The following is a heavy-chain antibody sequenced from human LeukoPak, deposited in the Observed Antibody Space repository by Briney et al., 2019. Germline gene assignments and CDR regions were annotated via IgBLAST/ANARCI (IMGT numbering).Heavy chain of an antibody. Sequence: SQTLSLTCTVSGGSISSGDYYWSWIRQPPGKGLEWIGYIYYSGSTYYNPSLKSRVTISVDTSKTQFSLKLSSVTAADTAVYYCAKGPALMVYFDYWGQGTLVTVSS. CDR3: AKGPALMVYFDY. CDR2: IYYSGST. CDR1: GGSISSGDYY. V-gene: IGHV4-30-4*01. D-gene: IGHD2-8*01. J-gene: IGHJ4*02.